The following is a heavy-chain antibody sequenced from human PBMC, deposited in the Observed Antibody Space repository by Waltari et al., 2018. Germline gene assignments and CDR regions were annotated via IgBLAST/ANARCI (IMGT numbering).Heavy chain of an antibody. V-gene: IGHV3-21*01. CDR2: ISRSSSYI. CDR1: GFTFSSYS. D-gene: IGHD1-26*01. Sequence: EVQLVESGGGPVKPGGSLRLSCAVSGFTFSSYSMNWVRQAPGKGLEWVSSISRSSSYIDYADSGKGRFTISRDNAKNSLYLQMNSLRAEDTAVYYCARVAPDHIRSPYYYMDVWGKGTTVTVSS. CDR3: ARVAPDHIRSPYYYMDV. J-gene: IGHJ6*03.